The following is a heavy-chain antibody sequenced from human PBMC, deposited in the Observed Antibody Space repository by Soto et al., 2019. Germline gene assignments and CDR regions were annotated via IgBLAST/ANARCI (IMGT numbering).Heavy chain of an antibody. D-gene: IGHD1-26*01. J-gene: IGHJ3*01. Sequence: EVQLVQSGAEVKKPGESLKISCKGSGYSFTNYWIGWVRQMPGKGLEWMGVIYPGDSDTRYSPSLQGQVTISADKSIRTAYLQCSSLKASDPAMYYCARRRSGTFGPDVFDVWGQGTMVTVSS. V-gene: IGHV5-51*01. CDR3: ARRRSGTFGPDVFDV. CDR1: GYSFTNYW. CDR2: IYPGDSDT.